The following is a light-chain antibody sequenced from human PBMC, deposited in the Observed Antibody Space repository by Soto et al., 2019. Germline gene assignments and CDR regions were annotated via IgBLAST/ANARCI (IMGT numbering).Light chain of an antibody. CDR3: QQSYSTLIS. Sequence: DIQMTQSPSSLSASVGDSVTITCRASPSISSYLNWYQQKPGNAPKLLIYAASSLQSGVPSRFSGSGAGTDFTLTISSLQPEDFATYYCQQSYSTLISFGQGTRLEIK. CDR1: PSISSY. J-gene: IGKJ5*01. CDR2: AAS. V-gene: IGKV1-39*01.